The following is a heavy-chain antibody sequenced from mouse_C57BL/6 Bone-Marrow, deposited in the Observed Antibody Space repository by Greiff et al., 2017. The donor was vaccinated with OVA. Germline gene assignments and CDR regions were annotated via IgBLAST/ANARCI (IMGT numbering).Heavy chain of an antibody. J-gene: IGHJ4*01. CDR2: IYPGDGDT. CDR3: ARDYGSSYVDYAMDY. CDR1: GYAFSSYW. D-gene: IGHD1-1*01. V-gene: IGHV1-80*01. Sequence: QVQLQQSGAELVKPGASVKISCKASGYAFSSYWMNWVKQRPGTGLEWIGQIYPGDGDTNYNGKFKGKATLTADKSSSTAYMQLSSLTSEDSAVYFCARDYGSSYVDYAMDYWGQGTSVTVSS.